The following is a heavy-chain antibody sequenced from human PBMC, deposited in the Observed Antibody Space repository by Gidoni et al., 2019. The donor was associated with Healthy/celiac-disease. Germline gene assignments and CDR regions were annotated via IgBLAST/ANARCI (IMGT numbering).Heavy chain of an antibody. J-gene: IGHJ3*02. V-gene: IGHV3-9*01. CDR1: GFTFDDYA. CDR3: WRGKGRAAFDI. Sequence: EVQLVESGGGLVQPGRSLRLSCAASGFTFDDYAMHWVRQAPGKGLEWVSGISWNSGSIGYADSVKGRFTISRDNAKNSLYLQMNSLRAEDTALYYCWRGKGRAAFDIWGQGTMVTVSS. CDR2: ISWNSGSI. D-gene: IGHD3-16*01.